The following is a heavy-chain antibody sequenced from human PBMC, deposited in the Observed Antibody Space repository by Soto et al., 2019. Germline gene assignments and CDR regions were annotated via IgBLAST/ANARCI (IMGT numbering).Heavy chain of an antibody. D-gene: IGHD1-7*01. CDR2: ISGGGGST. V-gene: IGHV3-23*01. CDR3: AKDRTTVDYRYGMDV. J-gene: IGHJ6*02. Sequence: EVQLLESGGGLVQPGGSLRLSCAASGFTFSSYAMTWVRQAPGKGLEWVSGISGGGGSTYYADSVKGRFTIPRDNTKNTLFLQMNSLRAEDTAVYYCAKDRTTVDYRYGMDVWGQGTTVTVSS. CDR1: GFTFSSYA.